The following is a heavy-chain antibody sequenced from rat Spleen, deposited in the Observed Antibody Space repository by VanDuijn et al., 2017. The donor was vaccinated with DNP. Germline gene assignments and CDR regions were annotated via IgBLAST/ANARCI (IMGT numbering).Heavy chain of an antibody. Sequence: EVQLQESGPGLVKTSQSLSLTCSVTNYSITSNYWGWIRKFPGNKMEWIGHISYSGTTTYNPSLKSRISITRDTSKNQFFLQLNSVTTEDTATYYCASLNYAFDSWGQGVMVTVSS. CDR1: NYSITSNY. V-gene: IGHV3-1*01. CDR3: ASLNYAFDS. J-gene: IGHJ2*01. D-gene: IGHD1-11*01. CDR2: ISYSGTT.